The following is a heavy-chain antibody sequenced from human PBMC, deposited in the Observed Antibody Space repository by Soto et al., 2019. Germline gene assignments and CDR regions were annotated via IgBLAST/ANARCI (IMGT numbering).Heavy chain of an antibody. J-gene: IGHJ4*02. V-gene: IGHV5-10-1*01. CDR2: IDPSDSYT. D-gene: IGHD5-18*01. Sequence: GESLKISCKGSGYSFTSYWISWVRQMPGKGLEWMGRIDPSDSYTNYSPSFQGHVTISADKSISTAYLQWSSLKASDTAMYYCARSSRYSYGSVYYFDYWGQGPLVTVSS. CDR1: GYSFTSYW. CDR3: ARSSRYSYGSVYYFDY.